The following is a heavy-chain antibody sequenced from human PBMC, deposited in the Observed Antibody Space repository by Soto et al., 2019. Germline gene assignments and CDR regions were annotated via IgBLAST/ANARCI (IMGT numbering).Heavy chain of an antibody. CDR2: ISYDGSNK. D-gene: IGHD3-9*01. J-gene: IGHJ5*02. CDR1: GFTFSSYA. V-gene: IGHV3-30-3*01. CDR3: AREWILTGYPSPPVFXR. Sequence: GGSLRLSCAASGFTFSSYAMHWVRQAPGKGLEWVAVISYDGSNKYYADSVKGRFTISRDNSKNTLYLQMNSLRAEDTAVYYCAREWILTGYPSPPVFXRWGQGTLVTVSS.